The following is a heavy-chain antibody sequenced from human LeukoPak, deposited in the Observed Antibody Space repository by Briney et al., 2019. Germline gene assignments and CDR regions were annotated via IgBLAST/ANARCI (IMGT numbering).Heavy chain of an antibody. CDR2: IRYDGSDK. J-gene: IGHJ6*03. CDR3: AKEFAGSHYYYYYMDV. D-gene: IGHD3-10*01. CDR1: GFTFSSYG. Sequence: PGGSLRLSFAASGFTFSSYGMHWVRQAPGKGLEWVAFIRYDGSDKDYADSVKGRLTISRDNSKKTLYLQLNSLRAEDTAVYYCAKEFAGSHYYYYYMDVWGKGTTVTVSS. V-gene: IGHV3-30*02.